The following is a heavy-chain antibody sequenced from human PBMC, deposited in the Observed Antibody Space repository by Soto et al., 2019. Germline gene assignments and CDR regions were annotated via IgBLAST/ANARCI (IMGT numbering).Heavy chain of an antibody. J-gene: IGHJ6*02. CDR3: VGGSRPERNYYYYGMDV. CDR2: ISAYNGNT. CDR1: GYTFTGYG. Sequence: ASVKVSCKASGYTFTGYGISWVRQAPGQGLEWMGWISAYNGNTNYAQKLQGRVTMTTDTSTSTAYMGLRSLRSDDTAVYYCVGGSRPERNYYYYGMDVWGQGTTVTVSS. V-gene: IGHV1-18*01. D-gene: IGHD3-16*01.